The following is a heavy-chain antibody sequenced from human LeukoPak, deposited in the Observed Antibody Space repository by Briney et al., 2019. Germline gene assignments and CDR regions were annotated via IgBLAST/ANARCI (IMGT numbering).Heavy chain of an antibody. J-gene: IGHJ4*02. Sequence: PSETLSLTCTVSGGSISSSSYYWGWIRQPPGKGLEWIGSIYYSGSTYYNPSLKSRVTISVDTSKNQFSLKLSSVTAADTAVYYCARGTLLWFGDRGNDYWGQGTLVTVSS. D-gene: IGHD3-10*01. V-gene: IGHV4-39*07. CDR3: ARGTLLWFGDRGNDY. CDR1: GGSISSSSYY. CDR2: IYYSGST.